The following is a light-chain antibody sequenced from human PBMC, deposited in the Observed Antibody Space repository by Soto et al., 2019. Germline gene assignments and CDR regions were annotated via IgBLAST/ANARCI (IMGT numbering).Light chain of an antibody. CDR3: QEGYSTPWT. J-gene: IGKJ1*01. CDR1: QSISTY. V-gene: IGKV1-39*01. Sequence: DIQMTQSPSSLSASVGDRVTITCRASQSISTYLHWYQQKSGEAPKLLIYAASHLQSGVPSRFSGSRSGTHFTLTMNSVQPEDFATYYCQEGYSTPWTFGQGTKVDI. CDR2: AAS.